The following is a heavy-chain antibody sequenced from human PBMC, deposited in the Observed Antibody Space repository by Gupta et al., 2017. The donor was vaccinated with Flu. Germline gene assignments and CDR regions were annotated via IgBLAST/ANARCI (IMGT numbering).Heavy chain of an antibody. D-gene: IGHD3-22*01. CDR3: AKDFLGGTSGYSSRFDS. Sequence: AMHWVRQAPGKGLEWVAVISYDGTIKYYADSVRGRFTISRDNSKKTLYLQMNSLRHEDTAVVFCAKDFLGGTSGYSSRFDSWGQGTLVTVSS. V-gene: IGHV3-30*18. J-gene: IGHJ4*02. CDR1: A. CDR2: ISYDGTIK.